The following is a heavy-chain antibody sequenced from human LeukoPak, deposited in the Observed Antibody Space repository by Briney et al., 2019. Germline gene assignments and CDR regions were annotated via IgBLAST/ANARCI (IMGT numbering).Heavy chain of an antibody. CDR1: GGSISSGGYS. CDR3: ARGWGSTSHPDWFDP. Sequence: SQTLSLTCAVSGGSISSGGYSWSWIRQPRGKGLEWIGYIYYSGSTYYNPSLKSRVTISVDTSKNQFSLKLSSVTAADTAVYYCARGWGSTSHPDWFDPWGQGTLVTVSS. J-gene: IGHJ5*02. CDR2: IYYSGST. D-gene: IGHD2-2*01. V-gene: IGHV4-30-2*05.